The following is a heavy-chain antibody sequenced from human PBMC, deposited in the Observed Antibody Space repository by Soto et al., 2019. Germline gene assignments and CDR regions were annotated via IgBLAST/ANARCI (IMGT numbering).Heavy chain of an antibody. CDR1: GYTFNTYY. D-gene: IGHD2-2*01. CDR3: ARDTSNYFDF. CDR2: ISTYNGNT. V-gene: IGHV1-18*01. J-gene: IGHJ4*02. Sequence: ASVKVSCKTSGYTFNTYYISWLRQAPGQGLEWIGWISTYNGNTNYVPKFQGRITMTTDTSTSTASMELRSLRSDDTALYFCARDTSNYFDFWCQGTPVTVSS.